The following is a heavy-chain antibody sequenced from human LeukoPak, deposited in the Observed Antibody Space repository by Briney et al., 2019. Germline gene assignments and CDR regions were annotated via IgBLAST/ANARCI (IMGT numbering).Heavy chain of an antibody. J-gene: IGHJ6*02. V-gene: IGHV1-69*04. CDR1: GGTFSSYA. CDR2: IIPIFGIA. CDR3: ARGIVATTEAPYYYGMDV. D-gene: IGHD5-12*01. Sequence: GASVKVSCKASGGTFSSYAISWVRQAPGQGLEWMGRIIPIFGIANYAQKFQGRVTITADKSTSTAYMELSSLRSEDTAVYYCARGIVATTEAPYYYGMDVWGQGTTVTVSS.